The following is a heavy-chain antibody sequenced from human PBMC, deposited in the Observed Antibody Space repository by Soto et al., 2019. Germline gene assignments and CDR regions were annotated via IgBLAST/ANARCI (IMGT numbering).Heavy chain of an antibody. D-gene: IGHD1-1*01. J-gene: IGHJ6*02. V-gene: IGHV1-2*04. CDR2: INPNSGGT. CDR3: ATRSITTDDYGMDV. CDR1: GYTFTGYY. Sequence: ASVKVSCKASGYTFTGYYMHWVRQAPGQGLEWMGWINPNSGGTNYAQKFQGWVTMTRDTSISTAYMELSRLRSDDTAVYYCATRSITTDDYGMDVWGQGTPVTVSS.